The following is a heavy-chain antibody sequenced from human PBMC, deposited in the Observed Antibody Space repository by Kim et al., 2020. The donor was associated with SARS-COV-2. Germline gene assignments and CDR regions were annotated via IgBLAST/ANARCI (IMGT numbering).Heavy chain of an antibody. Sequence: SETLSLTCTVSGGSVSSYYGSWIRQPPGKGLEWIGHIYYSGSANYNPSLKSRVTISVDTSKNQFSLKLSSVTAADTAVYYCARDRRDPNHQYGMDVWGQGTTVTVSS. V-gene: IGHV4-59*02. CDR1: GGSVSSYY. D-gene: IGHD2-2*01. CDR2: IYYSGSA. CDR3: ARDRRDPNHQYGMDV. J-gene: IGHJ6*02.